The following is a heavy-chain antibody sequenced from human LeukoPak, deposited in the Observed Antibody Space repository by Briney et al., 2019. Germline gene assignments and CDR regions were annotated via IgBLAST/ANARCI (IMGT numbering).Heavy chain of an antibody. CDR2: IKQDGSEK. CDR3: ARKMGTLGHAFDI. Sequence: GGSLRLSCAASGFTFSSYWMSWVRQAPGKGLEWVANIKQDGSEKYYVDSVKGRFTISRDNAKNSLYLQMNSLRAEDTAVYYCARKMGTLGHAFDIWGQGTMVTVSS. V-gene: IGHV3-7*01. D-gene: IGHD7-27*01. J-gene: IGHJ3*02. CDR1: GFTFSSYW.